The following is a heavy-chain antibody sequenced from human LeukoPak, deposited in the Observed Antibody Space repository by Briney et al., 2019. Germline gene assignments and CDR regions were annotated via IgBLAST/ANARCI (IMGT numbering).Heavy chain of an antibody. Sequence: GASVKVSCKASGYTFTGYYMHWVRQAPGQGLEWMGWINPNSGGTNYAQKFQGRVTMTRDTSISTAYMERSRLRADDTAVYYCARDLGLFHHFDYWGQGTLVTVSS. CDR2: INPNSGGT. D-gene: IGHD3-10*02. J-gene: IGHJ4*02. CDR1: GYTFTGYY. CDR3: ARDLGLFHHFDY. V-gene: IGHV1-2*02.